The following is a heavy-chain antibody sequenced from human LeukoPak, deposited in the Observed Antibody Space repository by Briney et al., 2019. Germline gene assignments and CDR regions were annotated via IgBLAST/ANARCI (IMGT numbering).Heavy chain of an antibody. CDR2: IYHSGST. CDR1: GGSISSSNW. CDR3: ARAGPGSGSYLLPRYYFDY. J-gene: IGHJ4*02. V-gene: IGHV4-4*02. D-gene: IGHD3-10*01. Sequence: SETLSLTCAVSGGSISSSNWWSWVRQPPGKGLEWIGEIYHSGSTNYNPSLKSRVTISVDKSKNQFSLKLSSVTAADTAVYYCARAGPGSGSYLLPRYYFDYWGQGTLVTVSS.